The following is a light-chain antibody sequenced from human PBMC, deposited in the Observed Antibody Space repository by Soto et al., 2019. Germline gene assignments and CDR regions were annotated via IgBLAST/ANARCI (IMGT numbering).Light chain of an antibody. CDR2: GAS. V-gene: IGKV3-15*01. CDR3: QHYNSYSRT. J-gene: IGKJ1*01. CDR1: QSVSSN. Sequence: EILLSESPATLSVPPGERATLSCRASQSVSSNLVWYQQKPGQAPRLLIYGASTRATGIPARFSGSGSGTEFTLTISSLQPDDFATYYCQHYNSYSRTFGQGTRLDI.